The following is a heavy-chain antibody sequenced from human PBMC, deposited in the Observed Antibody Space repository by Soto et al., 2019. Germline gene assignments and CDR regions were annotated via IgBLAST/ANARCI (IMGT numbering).Heavy chain of an antibody. D-gene: IGHD2-2*01. Sequence: SETLSLTCNVSGGSISSGGYYWTWIRQHPGKGLEWIGYIYHSGSTNYNPSLKSRVTISVDTSKNQFSLKLSSVTAADTAVYYCARGAPVAINYYYNGMDVWGQGTTVTVSS. CDR2: IYHSGST. CDR3: ARGAPVAINYYYNGMDV. J-gene: IGHJ6*02. CDR1: GGSISSGGYY. V-gene: IGHV4-61*08.